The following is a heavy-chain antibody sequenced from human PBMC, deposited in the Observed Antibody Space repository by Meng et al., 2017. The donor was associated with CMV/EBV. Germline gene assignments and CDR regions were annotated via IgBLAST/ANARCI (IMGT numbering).Heavy chain of an antibody. Sequence: ESCTGLVKPSQTLSLTGTVSRGSISSGDYYWSWIRQPPGKGLEWIGYIYYSGSTYYNPSLKSRDTISVDTSKNQFSLKLSSVTAADTAVYYCARVMGPNRTPYYFDYWGQGTLVTVSS. D-gene: IGHD1-14*01. CDR3: ARVMGPNRTPYYFDY. CDR1: RGSISSGDYY. V-gene: IGHV4-30-4*08. J-gene: IGHJ4*02. CDR2: IYYSGST.